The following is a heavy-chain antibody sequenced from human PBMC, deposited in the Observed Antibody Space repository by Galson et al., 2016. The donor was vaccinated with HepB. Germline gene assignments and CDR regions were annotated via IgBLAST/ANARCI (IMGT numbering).Heavy chain of an antibody. CDR2: TYYRSDWRS. J-gene: IGHJ4*02. V-gene: IGHV6-1*01. CDR3: ARSYLLGRGFGS. CDR1: GDSVFNNNAG. Sequence: AISGDSVFNNNAGWNWVRQSPSRGLEWLGRTYYRSDWRSDYADSVNGRITINPDTSKNHFSLHLDSVTPEDTAVYYCARSYLLGRGFGSWGQGTLVTVSS. D-gene: IGHD7-27*01.